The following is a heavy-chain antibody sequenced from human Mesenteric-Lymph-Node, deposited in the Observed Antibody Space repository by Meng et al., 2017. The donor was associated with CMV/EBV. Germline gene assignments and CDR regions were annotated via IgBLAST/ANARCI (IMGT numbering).Heavy chain of an antibody. Sequence: VSGGSVSSGSYYWGWIRQPPGKGLEWIGNIYYTGTTYYNPSLKSRVTISVDTSKNHFSLKLSSVTAADTAVYYCARRKYSYGLSDYWGQGTLVTVSS. D-gene: IGHD5-18*01. V-gene: IGHV4-39*02. CDR3: ARRKYSYGLSDY. J-gene: IGHJ4*02. CDR1: GGSVSSGSYY. CDR2: IYYTGTT.